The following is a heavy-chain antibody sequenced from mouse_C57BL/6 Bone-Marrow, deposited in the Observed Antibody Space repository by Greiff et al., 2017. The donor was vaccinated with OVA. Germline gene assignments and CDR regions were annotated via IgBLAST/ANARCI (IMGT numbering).Heavy chain of an antibody. D-gene: IGHD2-3*01. CDR3: SREDDYYAWFAY. V-gene: IGHV1-81*01. J-gene: IGHJ3*01. Sequence: QVQLQQSGAELARPGASVKLSCKASGYTFTSYGISWVKQRTGPGLEWIGEIYPRSGNTYYNEKFKGKATLTADKSSSTAYMELRSRTSEDSAVYCCSREDDYYAWFAYWGQGTLVTVSA. CDR2: IYPRSGNT. CDR1: GYTFTSYG.